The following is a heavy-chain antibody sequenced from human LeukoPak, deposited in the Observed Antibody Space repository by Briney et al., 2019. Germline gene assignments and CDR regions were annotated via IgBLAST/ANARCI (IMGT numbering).Heavy chain of an antibody. CDR2: ISAYNGNT. D-gene: IGHD6-13*01. J-gene: IGHJ5*02. CDR1: GYTFTGYY. V-gene: IGHV1-18*04. Sequence: ASVKVSCKASGYTFTGYYMHWVRQAPGQGLEWMGWISAYNGNTNYAQKLQGRVTMTTDTSTSTAYMELRSLRSDDTAVYYCARGGSSWYKNWFDPWGQGTLVTVSS. CDR3: ARGGSSWYKNWFDP.